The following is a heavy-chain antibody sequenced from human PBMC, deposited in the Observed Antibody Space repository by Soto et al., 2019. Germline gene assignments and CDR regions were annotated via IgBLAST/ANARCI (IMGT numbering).Heavy chain of an antibody. CDR3: ARDKFDYYDSSGYYMGAFDI. Sequence: LSLTCTVSCGSISSYYWSWIRQPPGKGLEWIGYIYYSGSTNYNPSLKSRVTISVDTSKNQFSLKLSSVTAADTAVYYCARDKFDYYDSSGYYMGAFDIWGQGTMVTVS. CDR1: CGSISSYY. D-gene: IGHD3-22*01. J-gene: IGHJ3*02. V-gene: IGHV4-59*01. CDR2: IYYSGST.